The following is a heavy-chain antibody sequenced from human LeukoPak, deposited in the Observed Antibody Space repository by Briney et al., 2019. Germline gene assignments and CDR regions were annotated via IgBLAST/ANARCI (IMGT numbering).Heavy chain of an antibody. J-gene: IGHJ4*02. V-gene: IGHV3-23*01. CDR3: AKDTPDTVAAAPDDYYFDY. Sequence: GGSLRLSCAASGFTFSSYAMSWVRQAPGKGLEWVSAISGSGISTYYADSVKGRFTISRDNVKNTLYLQMNSLRAEDTAVYYCAKDTPDTVAAAPDDYYFDYWGQGTLVTVSS. D-gene: IGHD6-13*01. CDR2: ISGSGIST. CDR1: GFTFSSYA.